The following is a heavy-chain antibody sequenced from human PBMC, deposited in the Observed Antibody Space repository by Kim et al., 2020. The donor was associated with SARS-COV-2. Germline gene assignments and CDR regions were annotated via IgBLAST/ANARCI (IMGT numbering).Heavy chain of an antibody. CDR2: INHSGGST. CDR3: ARNRSPVGAMLDVWVY. V-gene: IGHV1-46*01. CDR1: GYTFTSYY. Sequence: ASVKVSCKASGYTFTSYYMHWVRQAPGQGLEWMGIINHSGGSTSYAQKFQGRVTMTRDTSTSTVYMELSSLRSEDTAVYYCARNRSPVGAMLDVWVYWGQGTLVTVSS. J-gene: IGHJ4*02. D-gene: IGHD1-26*01.